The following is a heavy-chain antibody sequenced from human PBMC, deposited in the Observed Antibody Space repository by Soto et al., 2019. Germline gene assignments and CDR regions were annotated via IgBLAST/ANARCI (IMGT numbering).Heavy chain of an antibody. CDR3: ARLVVVAPVANF. D-gene: IGHD2-21*01. CDR1: GGSVSYNSYY. CDR2: IFYTGTT. V-gene: IGHV4-39*01. J-gene: IGHJ4*02. Sequence: SETLSLTCSVSGGSVSYNSYYWGWIRQPPGKGLEWVGGIFYTGTTYYNPSLKDRLSISVDTSENSFSLNLTSVTAADTAVYFCARLVVVAPVANFWGQGALVAVSS.